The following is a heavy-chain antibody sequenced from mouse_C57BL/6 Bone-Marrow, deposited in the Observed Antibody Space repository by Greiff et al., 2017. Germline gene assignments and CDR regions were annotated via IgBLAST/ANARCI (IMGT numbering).Heavy chain of an antibody. CDR2: IYPRSGNT. D-gene: IGHD1-1*01. CDR1: GYTFTSYG. CDR3: ARTDGSYYYAMDY. Sequence: VKLMESGAELARPGASVKLSCKASGYTFTSYGISWVKQRTGQGLEWIGEIYPRSGNTYYNEKLKGKATLTADKSSSTAYMELRSLTSEDSAVYFCARTDGSYYYAMDYWGQGTSVTVSS. V-gene: IGHV1-81*01. J-gene: IGHJ4*01.